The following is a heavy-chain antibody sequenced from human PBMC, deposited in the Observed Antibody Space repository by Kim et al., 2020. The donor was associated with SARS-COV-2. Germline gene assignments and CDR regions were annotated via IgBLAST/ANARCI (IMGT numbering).Heavy chain of an antibody. CDR3: AKRVSGQGYFEY. Sequence: SADSVKGRYTIARDNSKNTLSLQRNSLRAEDTATYYCAKRVSGQGYFEYWGQGTLVSVSS. J-gene: IGHJ4*02. D-gene: IGHD3-10*01. V-gene: IGHV3-23*01.